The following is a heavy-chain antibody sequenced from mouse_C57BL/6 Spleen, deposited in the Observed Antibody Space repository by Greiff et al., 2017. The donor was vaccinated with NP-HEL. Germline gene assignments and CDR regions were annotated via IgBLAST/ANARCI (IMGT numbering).Heavy chain of an antibody. CDR1: GYTFTSYW. Sequence: QVQLQQPGAELVRPGTSVKLSCKASGYTFTSYWMHWVKQRPGQGLEWIGVIDPSDSYTNYNQKFKGKATLTVDTSSSTAYMQLSSLTSEDSAVYYCARILWYYGSSCGYYYAMDYWGQGTSVTVSS. D-gene: IGHD1-1*01. CDR2: IDPSDSYT. J-gene: IGHJ4*01. V-gene: IGHV1-59*01. CDR3: ARILWYYGSSCGYYYAMDY.